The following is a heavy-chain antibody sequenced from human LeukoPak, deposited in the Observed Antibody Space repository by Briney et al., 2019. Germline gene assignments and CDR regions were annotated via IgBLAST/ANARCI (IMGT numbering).Heavy chain of an antibody. CDR3: AICYSGSYGYFDY. CDR1: GGSISSSNYY. V-gene: IGHV4-39*01. D-gene: IGHD1-26*01. CDR2: IYYSGST. J-gene: IGHJ4*02. Sequence: SETLSLTCTDSGGSISSSNYYRGWIRQPPGKGLEGFGNIYYSGSTFYTPSLKSRVTISVDTSKNQFSLKLSSVTAADTAVYYCAICYSGSYGYFDYWGQGTLITVSS.